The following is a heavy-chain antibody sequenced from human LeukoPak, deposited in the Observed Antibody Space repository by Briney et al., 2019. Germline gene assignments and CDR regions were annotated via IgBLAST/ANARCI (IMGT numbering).Heavy chain of an antibody. CDR1: GFTFSSYA. J-gene: IGHJ4*02. V-gene: IGHV3-21*01. Sequence: GRSLRLSCAASGFTFSSYAMHWVRQAPGKGLEWVSSISSSSSYIYYADSVKGRFTMSRDNAKNSLYLQMNSLRAEDTAVYYCARGSHDYWGQGTLVTVSS. CDR2: ISSSSSYI. CDR3: ARGSHDY.